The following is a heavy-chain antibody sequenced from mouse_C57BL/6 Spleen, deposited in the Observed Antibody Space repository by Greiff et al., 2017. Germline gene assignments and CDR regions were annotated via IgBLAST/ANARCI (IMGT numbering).Heavy chain of an antibody. CDR3: ARRPGDGRRNWYFDV. Sequence: EVMLVESGGGLVQPGGSLKLSCAASGFTFSDYYMYWVRQTPEKRLEWVAYISNGGGSTYYPDTVKGRFTISRDNAKNTLYLQMSRLKSEDTAMYYCARRPGDGRRNWYFDVWGTGTTVTVSS. V-gene: IGHV5-12*01. D-gene: IGHD2-12*01. CDR1: GFTFSDYY. CDR2: ISNGGGST. J-gene: IGHJ1*03.